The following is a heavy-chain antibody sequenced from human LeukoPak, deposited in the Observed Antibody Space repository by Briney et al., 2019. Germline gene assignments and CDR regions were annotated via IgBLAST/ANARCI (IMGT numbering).Heavy chain of an antibody. CDR2: IYYSGST. J-gene: IGHJ2*01. V-gene: IGHV4-31*03. CDR3: ARHDPTDGIAAAGKYWYFDL. Sequence: PSETLSLTCTVSGGSISSGGYYWSWIRQHPGKGLEWIGYIYYSGSTYYNPSLKSRVTISVDTSKNQFSLKLSSVTAADTAVYYCARHDPTDGIAAAGKYWYFDLWGRGTLVTVSS. D-gene: IGHD6-13*01. CDR1: GGSISSGGYY.